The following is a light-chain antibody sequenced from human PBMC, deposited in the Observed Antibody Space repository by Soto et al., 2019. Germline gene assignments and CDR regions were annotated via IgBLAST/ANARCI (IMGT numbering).Light chain of an antibody. CDR2: KAS. V-gene: IGKV1-5*03. J-gene: IGKJ3*01. CDR1: QSISSW. CDR3: QKYNSYPFS. Sequence: DIQMTQSPSTLSASVGDRVTITCRASQSISSWLAWYQQKPGKAPKLLIYKASSLESGVPSRFSGSGSGTEFTLTISSLQPDDFVTYYSQKYNSYPFSFGPGTKVDI.